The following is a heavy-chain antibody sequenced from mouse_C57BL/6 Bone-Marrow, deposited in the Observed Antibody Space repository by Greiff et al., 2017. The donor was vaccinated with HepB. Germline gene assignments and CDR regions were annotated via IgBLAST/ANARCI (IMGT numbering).Heavy chain of an antibody. CDR1: GFTFSSYA. CDR3: GGEPGGPYGMDY. Sequence: EVKLVESGGGLVKPGGSLKLSCAASGFTFSSYAMSWVRQTPEKRLEWVATISDGGSYTYYPDNVKGRFTISRDNNKNNLYLQMSHLTSEDTAVYYCGGEPGGPYGMDYWGQGTSVTVSS. J-gene: IGHJ4*01. V-gene: IGHV5-4*01. CDR2: ISDGGSYT.